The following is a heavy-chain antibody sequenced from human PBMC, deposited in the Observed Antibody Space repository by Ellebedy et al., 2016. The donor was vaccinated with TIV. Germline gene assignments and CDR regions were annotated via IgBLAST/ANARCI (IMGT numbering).Heavy chain of an antibody. CDR2: IAIDSTT. Sequence: GESLKISCAASELTVTSNYMSWVRQAPGKGLEWVSTIAIDSTTYYADSVRGRFTISRDNSKNTLDIQMNSLRAEDTAVYYCARETYNDVDLDLWGIFDLWGQGTMVTVSS. V-gene: IGHV3-66*01. CDR1: ELTVTSNY. J-gene: IGHJ3*01. CDR3: ARETYNDVDLDLWGIFDL. D-gene: IGHD1-7*01.